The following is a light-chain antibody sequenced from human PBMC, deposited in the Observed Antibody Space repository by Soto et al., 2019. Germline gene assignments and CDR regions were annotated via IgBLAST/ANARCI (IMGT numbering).Light chain of an antibody. V-gene: IGLV2-14*01. CDR3: AVWDDSLSGVV. CDR2: EVS. Sequence: QSALTHPASVSGSPGQSITISCTGTSSDVGGYNYVSWYQQHPGKAPKLMIYEVSNRPSGVSNRFSGSKSGNTASLTISGLQAEDEADYYCAVWDDSLSGVVFGGGTKLTVL. J-gene: IGLJ2*01. CDR1: SSDVGGYNY.